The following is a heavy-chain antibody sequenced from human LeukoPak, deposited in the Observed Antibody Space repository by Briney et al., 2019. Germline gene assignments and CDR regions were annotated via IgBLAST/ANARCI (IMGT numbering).Heavy chain of an antibody. CDR3: ARLFDYGDYGRGFFDY. CDR2: IYPGDSDT. D-gene: IGHD4-17*01. Sequence: GESLKISCKGSGYSFTSYWIGWVRQMPGKGLEWMGIIYPGDSDTTYSPSFQGQVTISADKSISTAYLQWSSLKASDTAMYYCARLFDYGDYGRGFFDYWGQGTLVTVSS. J-gene: IGHJ4*02. V-gene: IGHV5-51*01. CDR1: GYSFTSYW.